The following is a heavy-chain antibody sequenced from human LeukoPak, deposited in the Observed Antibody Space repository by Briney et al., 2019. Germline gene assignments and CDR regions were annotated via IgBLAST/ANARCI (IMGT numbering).Heavy chain of an antibody. V-gene: IGHV3-21*01. CDR3: AGWDIVVVPAARAQFGWFDP. CDR1: GFTFSSYS. CDR2: ISSSSSYI. Sequence: GGSLRLSCAASGFTFSSYSMNWVRQAPGKGLEWASSISSSSSYIYYADSVKGRFTISRDNAKNSLYLQMNSLRAEDTAVYYCAGWDIVVVPAARAQFGWFDPWGQGTLVTVSS. D-gene: IGHD2-2*01. J-gene: IGHJ5*02.